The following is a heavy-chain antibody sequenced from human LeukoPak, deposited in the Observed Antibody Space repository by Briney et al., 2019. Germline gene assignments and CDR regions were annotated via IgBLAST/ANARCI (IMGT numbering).Heavy chain of an antibody. D-gene: IGHD3-10*01. V-gene: IGHV4-30-2*01. J-gene: IGHJ5*02. Sequence: SETLSLTCAVSGHSISSGGYSWRWIRQPPGKGLEWIEDIYHSGSTYYNPSLKSRVPISVDRSKNQFSLKLSSVTAADTAVYYCARAFGEFLPHRQARFDPWGQGTLVTVSS. CDR3: ARAFGEFLPHRQARFDP. CDR1: GHSISSGGYS. CDR2: IYHSGST.